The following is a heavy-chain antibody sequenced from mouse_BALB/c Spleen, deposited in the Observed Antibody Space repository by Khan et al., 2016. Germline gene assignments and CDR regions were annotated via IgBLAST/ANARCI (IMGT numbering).Heavy chain of an antibody. V-gene: IGHV14-3*02. D-gene: IGHD2-4*01. Sequence: VQLQQSEAELVKPGASVKLSCTASGFNIKDTYMHWVKQRPEQGLEWIGRIDPANGNTKYDPKFQGKATISADTSSNTAYLQLSSLTSEDTAVYYYARSPYDYDVGFAYWGQGTLVTVSA. CDR3: ARSPYDYDVGFAY. CDR2: IDPANGNT. J-gene: IGHJ3*01. CDR1: GFNIKDTY.